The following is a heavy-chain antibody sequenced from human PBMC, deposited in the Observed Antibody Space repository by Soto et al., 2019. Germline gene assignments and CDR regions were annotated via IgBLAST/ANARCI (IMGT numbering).Heavy chain of an antibody. D-gene: IGHD2-2*01. CDR3: VKDRGYCSSPICFNTHDFDS. CDR1: GFTFTTYG. CDR2: ISYDGSNK. V-gene: IGHV3-30*18. J-gene: IGHJ4*02. Sequence: QVQLVESGGGVVQPGRSLRLSCAASGFTFTTYGMNWVRQAPGKGLEWVAVISYDGSNKLYADSVRGRFAVSRDNSKNTVYRQVDSLRPELTAVYYCVKDRGYCSSPICFNTHDFDSWGQGALVTVSS.